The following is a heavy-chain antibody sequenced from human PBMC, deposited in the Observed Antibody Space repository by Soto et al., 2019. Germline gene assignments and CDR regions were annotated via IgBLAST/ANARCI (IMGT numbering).Heavy chain of an antibody. CDR1: GFTFNDYW. CDR2: IKQDGSEK. J-gene: IGHJ4*02. V-gene: IGHV3-7*01. Sequence: EVQLVESGGGLVQPGGSLRLSCVASGFTFNDYWMSWVRQAPGKGLEWVANIKQDGSEKFYINSVKGRFTISRDNAKSSRYLQMNRLRAEDTALYFCAREAIILIPGVFDFWGQGTLVTVSS. D-gene: IGHD3-10*01. CDR3: AREAIILIPGVFDF.